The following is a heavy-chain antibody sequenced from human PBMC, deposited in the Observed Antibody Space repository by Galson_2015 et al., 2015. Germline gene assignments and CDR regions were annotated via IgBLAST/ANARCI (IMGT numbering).Heavy chain of an antibody. CDR3: GKDLVTPRKTTVTFFDY. V-gene: IGHV3-23*01. D-gene: IGHD4-17*01. J-gene: IGHJ4*02. CDR1: GFTFSSYA. Sequence: SLRLSCAASGFTFSSYAMSWVRQAPGKGLEWVSAISGSGGSTYYADSVKGRFTISRDNSKNTLYLQMNSLRAEDTAVYYCGKDLVTPRKTTVTFFDYWGQGTLVTVSS. CDR2: ISGSGGST.